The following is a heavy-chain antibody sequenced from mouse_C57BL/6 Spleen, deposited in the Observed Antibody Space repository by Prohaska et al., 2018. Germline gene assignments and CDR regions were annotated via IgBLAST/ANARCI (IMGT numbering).Heavy chain of an antibody. D-gene: IGHD2-3*01. J-gene: IGHJ4*01. Sequence: QVQLQQPGAELVKPGASVKMSCKASGYTFTSYWITWVKQRPGQGLEWIGDIYPGSGSTNYNEKFKSKATLTVDTSSSTAYMQLSSLTSEDSAVYYCARSMGVDGYYPFGAMDYWGQGTSVTVSS. CDR1: GYTFTSYW. CDR2: IYPGSGST. CDR3: ARSMGVDGYYPFGAMDY. V-gene: IGHV1-55*01.